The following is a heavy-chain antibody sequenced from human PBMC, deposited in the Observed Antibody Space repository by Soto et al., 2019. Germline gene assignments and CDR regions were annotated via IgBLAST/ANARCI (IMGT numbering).Heavy chain of an antibody. J-gene: IGHJ4*02. CDR3: ARGCGSAHCPYYFTR. V-gene: IGHV3-7*01. Sequence: GGSLRLSCAASGFSLSTYWMSWVRQAPGRGLEWVATIRQDGGETHYVDYVKGRFSISRDNAMNSLYLQVNSLTAEDTAIYYCARGCGSAHCPYYFTRWGQGTQVTVSS. CDR1: GFSLSTYW. D-gene: IGHD6-19*01. CDR2: IRQDGGET.